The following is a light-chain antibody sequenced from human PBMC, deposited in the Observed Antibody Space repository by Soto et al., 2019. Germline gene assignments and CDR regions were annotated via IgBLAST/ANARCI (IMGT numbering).Light chain of an antibody. Sequence: IVLTQSPVTLSLWPGETAILSCGASQSISSSLSWYQQRPGQAPRLLIYDASKRAPGIPTRFSGSGSGTDFPLTISSLVPEDFALYYCQQRSSWITFGKGTRLEIE. J-gene: IGKJ5*01. CDR3: QQRSSWIT. CDR2: DAS. V-gene: IGKV3-11*01. CDR1: QSISSS.